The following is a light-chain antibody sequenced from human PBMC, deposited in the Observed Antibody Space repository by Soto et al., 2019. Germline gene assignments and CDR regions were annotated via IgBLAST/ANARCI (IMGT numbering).Light chain of an antibody. J-gene: IGLJ2*01. CDR1: TSDVGGYKY. CDR3: SSYAGSNNLV. V-gene: IGLV2-8*01. CDR2: EVS. Sequence: QPVLTQPPSASGSPGQSVTISCTGTTSDVGGYKYVSWYQHHPGKAPKLMIYEVSKRPSGVPDRFSGSKSGNTASLTVSGLQAEDEADYYCSSYAGSNNLVFGGGTKLTVL.